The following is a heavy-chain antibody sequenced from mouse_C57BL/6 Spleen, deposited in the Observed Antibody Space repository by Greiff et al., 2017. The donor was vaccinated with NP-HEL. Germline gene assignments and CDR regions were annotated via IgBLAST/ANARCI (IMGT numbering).Heavy chain of an antibody. CDR2: IDPSDSYT. CDR3: ARAQSYFDY. V-gene: IGHV1-69*01. Sequence: QVQLQQPGAELVMPGASVKLSCKASGYTFTSYWMHWVKQRPGQGLEWIGEIDPSDSYTNYNQKFKGKSTLTVDKSSSTAYMQLSSLTSEDSAVYYCARAQSYFDYWGQGTTLTVSS. CDR1: GYTFTSYW. J-gene: IGHJ2*01.